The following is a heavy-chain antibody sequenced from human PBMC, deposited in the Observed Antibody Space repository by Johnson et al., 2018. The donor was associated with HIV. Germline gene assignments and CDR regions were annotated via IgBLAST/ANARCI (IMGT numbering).Heavy chain of an antibody. V-gene: IGHV3-30-3*02. J-gene: IGHJ3*02. D-gene: IGHD6-13*01. CDR1: GFTLTNYP. CDR3: AKDWGAAAGSGAFDI. CDR2: ISFDGKNK. Sequence: QVQLVESGGGVVQPGRSLRLSCAASGFTLTNYPMHWVRQAPGKGLEWVAVISFDGKNKFYADSVKGRFTISRDNSKNTLYLYMTSLRSDDTTTYYCAKDWGAAAGSGAFDIWGQGTLVTVSS.